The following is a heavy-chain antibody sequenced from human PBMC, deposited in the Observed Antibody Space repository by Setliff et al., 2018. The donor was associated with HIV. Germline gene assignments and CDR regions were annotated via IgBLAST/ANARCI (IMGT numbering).Heavy chain of an antibody. CDR3: ARQRRYGYYYGSGSLDYFDY. D-gene: IGHD3-10*01. CDR1: GGSISSYY. CDR2: IYYSGTT. Sequence: SETLSLTCTVSGGSISSYYWSWIRQPPGKGLEWIATIYYSGTTYYNPSLKSRLTISVDTSKNHFSLKLSSVTAADTAVYYCARQRRYGYYYGSGSLDYFDYWGQGTLVTVSS. V-gene: IGHV4-39*01. J-gene: IGHJ4*02.